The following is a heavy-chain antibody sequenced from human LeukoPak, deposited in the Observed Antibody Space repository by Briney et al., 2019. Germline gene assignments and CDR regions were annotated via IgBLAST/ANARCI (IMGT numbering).Heavy chain of an antibody. Sequence: PGGSLRLSCAPSGFSFSSYAMHWVRQAPGKGLEWVADISYDGSNKYYADSVKGRFTISRDNSKNTMYLQMNSLRAEDTAVYYCARTIVGATEGDDAFDIWGQGTMVTVSS. CDR3: ARTIVGATEGDDAFDI. CDR1: GFSFSSYA. CDR2: ISYDGSNK. D-gene: IGHD1-26*01. J-gene: IGHJ3*02. V-gene: IGHV3-30-3*01.